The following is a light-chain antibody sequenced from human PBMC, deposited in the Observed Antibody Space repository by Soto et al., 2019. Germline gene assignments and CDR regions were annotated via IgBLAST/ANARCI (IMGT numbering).Light chain of an antibody. Sequence: DIQMTQSPSSLSASVGDRVTITCRASQTISSFLAWYQQKPGKAPNLLIYTASSLQSGVPSRFSGSGSGTYFTLTISSLRPEDFATYYCQQTYSIPLTFGGGTRWIS. J-gene: IGKJ4*01. V-gene: IGKV1-39*01. CDR2: TAS. CDR1: QTISSF. CDR3: QQTYSIPLT.